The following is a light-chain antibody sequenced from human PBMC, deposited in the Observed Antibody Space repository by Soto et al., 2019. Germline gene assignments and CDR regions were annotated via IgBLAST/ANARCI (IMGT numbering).Light chain of an antibody. CDR2: WAS. CDR1: QSVLYSSNNKNF. Sequence: DIVMTQSPDSLSVSLGERATINCKSSQSVLYSSNNKNFLAWYQQKPGHPPKLLFYWASTRESGVPDRFSGSGSGTDFTLTISSPQAEDVAVYYCQQYRSSPLTFGGGTKVDIK. V-gene: IGKV4-1*01. J-gene: IGKJ4*01. CDR3: QQYRSSPLT.